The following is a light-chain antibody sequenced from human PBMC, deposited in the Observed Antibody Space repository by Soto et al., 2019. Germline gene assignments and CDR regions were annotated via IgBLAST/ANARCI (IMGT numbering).Light chain of an antibody. CDR3: QQYVNSPVT. V-gene: IGKV3-20*01. Sequence: EIVLTQSPDTLYLSPGEGATLSCRASQRVNSSYLAWYQQKHDQAPRLLISGASDRAAGVPARVSGSGSGTDFPLTISRLEPEEFAVYSCQQYVNSPVTFGQGTSLQIK. J-gene: IGKJ2*01. CDR2: GAS. CDR1: QRVNSSY.